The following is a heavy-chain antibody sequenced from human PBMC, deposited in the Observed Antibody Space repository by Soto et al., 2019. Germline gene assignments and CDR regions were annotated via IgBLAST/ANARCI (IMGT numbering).Heavy chain of an antibody. D-gene: IGHD2-2*01. J-gene: IGHJ4*02. CDR3: AAAVSSMWVWGY. Sequence: HPGGSLRLSCAASGFTFSTYWMSWVRQAPGKGLEWVANIKQDGSQKYYDDSVKGRFTVSRDNAKNSLYLQMNGLRAEDTAVYYFAAAVSSMWVWGYWGQGTLVTVSS. V-gene: IGHV3-7*01. CDR1: GFTFSTYW. CDR2: IKQDGSQK.